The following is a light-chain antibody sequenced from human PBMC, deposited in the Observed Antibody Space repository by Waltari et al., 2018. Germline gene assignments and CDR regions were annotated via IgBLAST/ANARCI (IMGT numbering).Light chain of an antibody. Sequence: QSALTQPASVSGSPGPSITISCTGTTSDLGGYNYVSWYQQHPGKAPKLIIFDVSSRPSGVSNRFSGSKSANTASLIISGLQAEDEADYYCCSFTSSSTWVFGGGTKLTVL. CDR1: TSDLGGYNY. CDR3: CSFTSSSTWV. J-gene: IGLJ3*02. CDR2: DVS. V-gene: IGLV2-14*03.